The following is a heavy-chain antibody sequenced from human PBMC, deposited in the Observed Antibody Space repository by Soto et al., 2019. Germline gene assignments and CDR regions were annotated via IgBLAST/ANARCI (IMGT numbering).Heavy chain of an antibody. CDR2: INYRGTT. V-gene: IGHV4-39*01. CDR3: ARRTDGVAFDS. J-gene: IGHJ4*02. D-gene: IGHD4-17*01. CDR1: GGSISRGNYF. Sequence: ETLSLTCTVSGGSISRGNYFWVWIRQPPGEALDWLGSINYRGTTNYKLSLKGRVSISVDTSKNQFSLRLNSVTAADTAVYYCARRTDGVAFDSWGQGTLVTVSS.